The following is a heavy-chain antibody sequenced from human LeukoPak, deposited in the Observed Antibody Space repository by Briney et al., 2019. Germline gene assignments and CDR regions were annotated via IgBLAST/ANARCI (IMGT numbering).Heavy chain of an antibody. V-gene: IGHV1-18*04. CDR2: ISAYNGNT. CDR3: ARAVTGYSSSWYGGYYYYYGMDV. D-gene: IGHD6-13*01. J-gene: IGHJ6*04. Sequence: ASVKVSCKASGYTFTSYGISWVRQAPGQGLGWMGWISAYNGNTNYAQKLQGRVTMTTDTSTSTAYMELRSLRSDDTAVYYCARAVTGYSSSWYGGYYYYYGMDVWGKGTTVTVSS. CDR1: GYTFTSYG.